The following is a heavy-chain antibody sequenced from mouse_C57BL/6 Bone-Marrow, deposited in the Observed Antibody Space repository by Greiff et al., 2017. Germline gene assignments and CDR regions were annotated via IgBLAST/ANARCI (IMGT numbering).Heavy chain of an antibody. CDR1: GYTFTSYT. V-gene: IGHV1-4*01. CDR3: WGNFLYYFDY. Sequence: QVQLQQSGAELARPGASVKMSCKASGYTFTSYTMHWVKQRPGQGLEWIGYINPSSGYTKYNQKFKDKATLTADKSSSTAYMQLSSLTSEDSAVYYCWGNFLYYFDYWGQGTTLTVSS. D-gene: IGHD2-1*01. J-gene: IGHJ2*01. CDR2: INPSSGYT.